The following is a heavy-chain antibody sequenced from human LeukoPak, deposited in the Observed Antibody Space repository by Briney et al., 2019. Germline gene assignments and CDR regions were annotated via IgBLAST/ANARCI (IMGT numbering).Heavy chain of an antibody. V-gene: IGHV1-69*13. CDR2: IIPIFGTA. CDR1: GGTFSSYA. Sequence: SVKVSCKASGGTFSSYAISWVRQAPGQGLEWMGGIIPIFGTANYAQKFQGRVTITADESTSTAYMELSSLRSEDTAVYYCARAGYCSSTSCPNYYYYMDVWGKGTTVTVSS. D-gene: IGHD2-2*01. J-gene: IGHJ6*03. CDR3: ARAGYCSSTSCPNYYYYMDV.